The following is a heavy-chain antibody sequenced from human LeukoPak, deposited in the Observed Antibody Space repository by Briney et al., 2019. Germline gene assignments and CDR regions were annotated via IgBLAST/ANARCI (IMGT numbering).Heavy chain of an antibody. D-gene: IGHD6-19*01. J-gene: IGHJ4*02. CDR1: GFTFSNYW. CDR2: INENGGEK. Sequence: GGSLRLSCAVSGFTFSNYWMSWVRQAPGKGLEWVANINENGGEKYYVDSVEGRFIISRDNAKNSLYLQMNTLRAEDTAVYYCATKQWLAPPPDSWGQGTPVTVSS. V-gene: IGHV3-7*01. CDR3: ATKQWLAPPPDS.